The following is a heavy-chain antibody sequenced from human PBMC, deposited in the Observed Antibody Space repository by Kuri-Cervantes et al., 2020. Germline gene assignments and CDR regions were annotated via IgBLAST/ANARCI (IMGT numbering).Heavy chain of an antibody. CDR2: ISSSSSYI. D-gene: IGHD6-19*01. J-gene: IGHJ4*02. V-gene: IGHV3-21*04. Sequence: GESLKISCAASGFTFSNYGMNWVRQAPGKGLEWVSSISSSSSYIYYADSVKGRFIISRDNANNSLFLQVNSLRAEDTALYYCAKGARGWYVDYWGQGTLVTVSS. CDR3: AKGARGWYVDY. CDR1: GFTFSNYG.